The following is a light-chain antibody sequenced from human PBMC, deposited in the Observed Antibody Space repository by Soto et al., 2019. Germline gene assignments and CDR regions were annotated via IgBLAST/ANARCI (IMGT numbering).Light chain of an antibody. V-gene: IGKV3-20*01. CDR1: QSVSSSY. CDR3: QQLYSYPLT. J-gene: IGKJ4*01. CDR2: GAS. Sequence: EIVLTQSPGTLSLSPGERAPLACRASQSVSSSYLAWSQQKHGQAPRILIYGASSRDTGIPDRFSGSGSGTDFTLPISRLEPEDFETYYCQQLYSYPLTFGGGTKVDI.